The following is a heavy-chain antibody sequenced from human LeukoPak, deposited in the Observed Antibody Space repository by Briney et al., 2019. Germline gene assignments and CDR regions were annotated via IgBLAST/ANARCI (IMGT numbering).Heavy chain of an antibody. CDR1: GGSISSGGYY. V-gene: IGHV4-31*03. J-gene: IGHJ4*02. CDR2: IYYSGST. D-gene: IGHD4-17*01. Sequence: SETLSLTCTVSGGSISSGGYYWSWIRQHPGKGLEWIGYIYYSGSTYYNPSLKSRVTISVDTSKNQFSLKLSSVTAADTAVYYCARGDNDYGDYGYPCKFDYWGQGTLVTVSS. CDR3: ARGDNDYGDYGYPCKFDY.